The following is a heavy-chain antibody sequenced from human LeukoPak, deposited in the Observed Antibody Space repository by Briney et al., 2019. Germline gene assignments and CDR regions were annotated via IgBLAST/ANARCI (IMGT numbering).Heavy chain of an antibody. CDR2: IYYSGST. D-gene: IGHD4-17*01. V-gene: IGHV4-39*07. Sequence: SETLSLTCAVSGGSISSSSYYWGWIRQPPGKGLEWIGSIYYSGSTYYNPSLKSRVTISVDTSKNQFSLKLSSVTAADTAVYYCARDRLVTTWDYWGQGTLVTVSS. CDR1: GGSISSSSYY. J-gene: IGHJ4*02. CDR3: ARDRLVTTWDY.